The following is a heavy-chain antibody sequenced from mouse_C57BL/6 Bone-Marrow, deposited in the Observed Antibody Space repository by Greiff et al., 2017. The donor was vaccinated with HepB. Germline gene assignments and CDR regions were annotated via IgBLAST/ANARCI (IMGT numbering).Heavy chain of an antibody. Sequence: EVKLEESGPGLVKPSQSLSLTCSVTGYSITSGYYWNWIRQFPGNKLEWMGYISYDGSNNYNPSLKNRISITRDTSKNQFFLKLNSVTTEDTATYYCARTFITTVVGYFDVWGTGTTVTVSS. J-gene: IGHJ1*03. CDR1: GYSITSGYY. V-gene: IGHV3-6*01. CDR2: ISYDGSN. CDR3: ARTFITTVVGYFDV. D-gene: IGHD1-1*01.